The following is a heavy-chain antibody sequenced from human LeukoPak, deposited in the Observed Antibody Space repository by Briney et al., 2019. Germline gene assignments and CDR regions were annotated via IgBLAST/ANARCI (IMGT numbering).Heavy chain of an antibody. CDR2: IYPSDSDT. J-gene: IGHJ3*02. CDR3: ARVRPSDSSGYYLDAFDI. CDR1: GSRFTSYW. V-gene: IGHV5-51*01. Sequence: LGASLKISCKGSGSRFTSYWIGWVRQMPGKGLEWMGIIYPSDSDTRYSPSFQGQVTISADKSISTAYLQWSSLKASDTAMYYCARVRPSDSSGYYLDAFDIWGQGTMVTVSS. D-gene: IGHD3-22*01.